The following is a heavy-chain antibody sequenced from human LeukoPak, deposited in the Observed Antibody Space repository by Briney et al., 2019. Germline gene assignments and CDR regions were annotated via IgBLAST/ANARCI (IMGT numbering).Heavy chain of an antibody. D-gene: IGHD3-10*01. CDR3: ASYFYGSGSYYNVPPPDYYYGMDV. V-gene: IGHV1-3*01. Sequence: GASVKVSCMASGYTFTSYAMHWVRQAPGQRLEWMGWINAGNGNTKYSQKFQGRVTITRDTSASTAYMELSSLRSEDTAVYYCASYFYGSGSYYNVPPPDYYYGMDVWGQGTTVTVSS. CDR1: GYTFTSYA. CDR2: INAGNGNT. J-gene: IGHJ6*02.